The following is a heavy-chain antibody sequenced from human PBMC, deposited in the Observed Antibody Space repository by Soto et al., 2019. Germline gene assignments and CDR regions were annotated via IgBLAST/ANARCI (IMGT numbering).Heavy chain of an antibody. CDR2: ISSSSSYI. CDR3: AREWSDYGDYLFDY. J-gene: IGHJ4*02. D-gene: IGHD4-17*01. V-gene: IGHV3-21*01. CDR1: GFTFSSYS. Sequence: PGGSLRLSCAASGFTFSSYSMNWVRQAPGKGLEWVSSISSSSSYIYYADSVKGRFTISRDNAKNSLYLQMNSLRAEDTAVYYCAREWSDYGDYLFDYWGQGPLVTVSS.